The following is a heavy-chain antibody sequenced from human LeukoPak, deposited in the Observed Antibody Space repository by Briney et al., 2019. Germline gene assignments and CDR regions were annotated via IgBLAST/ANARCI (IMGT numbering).Heavy chain of an antibody. CDR3: AKSGSSSWPHFDC. D-gene: IGHD6-13*01. V-gene: IGHV3-23*01. CDR1: GFTFRSYA. J-gene: IGHJ4*02. CDR2: ISSSGGSP. Sequence: GGSLRLSCAASGFTFRSYAMSWVRQAPGKGLEWVSGISSSGGSPDYADSVKGRFTLPRGNSKNTLYLHMNSLRVEDTALYYCAKSGSSSWPHFDCWGQGTLVTVSS.